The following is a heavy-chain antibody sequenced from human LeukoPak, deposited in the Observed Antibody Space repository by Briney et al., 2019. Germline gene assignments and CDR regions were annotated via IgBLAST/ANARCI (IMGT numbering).Heavy chain of an antibody. D-gene: IGHD1-26*01. CDR2: IYYSGST. J-gene: IGHJ4*02. CDR1: GGSISSYY. Sequence: SETLSLTCTVSGGSISSYYWSWIRQPPGKGLEWIGYIYYSGSTNYNPSLKSRVTISVDTSKNQFSLKLSSVTAADTAVYYCASLSGSYYSVDYWGQGTLVTVSS. V-gene: IGHV4-59*01. CDR3: ASLSGSYYSVDY.